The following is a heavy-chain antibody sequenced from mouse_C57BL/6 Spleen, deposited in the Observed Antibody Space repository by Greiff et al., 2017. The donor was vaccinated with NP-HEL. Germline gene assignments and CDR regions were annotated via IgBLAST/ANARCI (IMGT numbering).Heavy chain of an antibody. Sequence: EVMLVESGGGLVKPGGSLKLSCAASGFTFSSYAMSWVRQTPEKRLAWVATISDGGSYTYYPDNVKGRFTISRDNAKNNLYLQMSHLKSEDTAMYYCAREGNYVAWFAYWGQGTLVTVSA. CDR1: GFTFSSYA. CDR2: ISDGGSYT. V-gene: IGHV5-4*01. D-gene: IGHD1-1*01. CDR3: AREGNYVAWFAY. J-gene: IGHJ3*01.